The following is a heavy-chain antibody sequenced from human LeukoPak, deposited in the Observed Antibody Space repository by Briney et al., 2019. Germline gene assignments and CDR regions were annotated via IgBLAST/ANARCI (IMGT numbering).Heavy chain of an antibody. CDR3: AKASTFGELNRPFDY. J-gene: IGHJ4*02. V-gene: IGHV3-15*01. D-gene: IGHD3-10*01. CDR2: IKSKTDGGTT. CDR1: GFTFSSYA. Sequence: GGSLRLSCAASGFTFSSYAMNWVRQAPGKGLEWVGRIKSKTDGGTTDYAAPVKGRFTISRDDSKNTLYLQMNSLRAEDTAVYYCAKASTFGELNRPFDYWGQGTLVTVSS.